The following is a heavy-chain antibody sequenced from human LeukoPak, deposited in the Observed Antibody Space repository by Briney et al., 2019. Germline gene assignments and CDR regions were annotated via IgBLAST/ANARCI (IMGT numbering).Heavy chain of an antibody. Sequence: GASVKVSCKASGYTFTSYDINWVRQAAGQGLEWMGWMNPNSGNTGYAQKFQGRVTITRNTSISTAYMELSSLRSEDTAVYYYARGSAGSFDYWGQGTLVTVSS. V-gene: IGHV1-8*03. D-gene: IGHD3-10*01. CDR2: MNPNSGNT. J-gene: IGHJ4*02. CDR1: GYTFTSYD. CDR3: ARGSAGSFDY.